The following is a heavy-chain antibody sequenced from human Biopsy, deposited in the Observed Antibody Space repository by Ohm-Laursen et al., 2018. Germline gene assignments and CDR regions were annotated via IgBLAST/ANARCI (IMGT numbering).Heavy chain of an antibody. CDR2: MNPDSGNT. CDR1: GYTFTSYE. CDR3: ARADPPLFYYGSGSSNWFDP. D-gene: IGHD3-10*01. Sequence: GASVKVSCKTSGYTFTSYEINWVRQATGQGLEWMGWMNPDSGNTGYAQNFQGRVTMTRNTSISTAYIELSSLRSEDTAVYFCARADPPLFYYGSGSSNWFDPWGQGTLVTVSS. J-gene: IGHJ5*02. V-gene: IGHV1-8*01.